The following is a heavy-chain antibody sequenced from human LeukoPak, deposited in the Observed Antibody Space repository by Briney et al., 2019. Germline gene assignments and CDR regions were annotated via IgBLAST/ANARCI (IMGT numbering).Heavy chain of an antibody. CDR2: IYHSGST. CDR1: GYSISSGYY. D-gene: IGHD3-10*01. Sequence: SETLSLTCTVSGYSISSGYYWGWIRQPPGKGLEWIGSIYHSGSTYYNPSLKSRVTISVDTSKNQFSLKLSSVTAADTAVYYCARVVWFGELYHFGYWGQGTLVTVSS. CDR3: ARVVWFGELYHFGY. J-gene: IGHJ4*02. V-gene: IGHV4-38-2*02.